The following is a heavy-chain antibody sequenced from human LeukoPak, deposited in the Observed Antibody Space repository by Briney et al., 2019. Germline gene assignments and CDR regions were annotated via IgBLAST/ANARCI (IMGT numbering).Heavy chain of an antibody. V-gene: IGHV3-23*01. J-gene: IGHJ5*02. CDR2: ISGSGGTT. Sequence: GGSLRLSCAASGFTFSTYAMSWVRQAPGKGLEWVSAISGSGGTTYYADSEKGRFTISRDNSKNTLYLQMNSLRAEDTAVYYCAKESSWGTVVTPGGPSAWGQGTLVIVSS. CDR3: AKESSWGTVVTPGGPSA. D-gene: IGHD4-23*01. CDR1: GFTFSTYA.